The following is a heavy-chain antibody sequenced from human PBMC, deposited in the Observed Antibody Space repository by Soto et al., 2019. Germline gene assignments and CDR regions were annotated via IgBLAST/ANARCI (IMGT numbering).Heavy chain of an antibody. Sequence: EVQLLESGGGLVQPGGSLRLSCVASRFSFSSYEMSWVRQAPGKGLEWVSVISATGATTYYADSVRGRFTISRDNSKNTLNLQMNDLRVEDTAVIYCAKGRKSTEKDIAVMLAAASSIQHWGQGTLVTVSS. CDR3: AKGRKSTEKDIAVMLAAASSIQH. J-gene: IGHJ1*01. CDR1: RFSFSSYE. D-gene: IGHD2-15*01. CDR2: ISATGATT. V-gene: IGHV3-23*01.